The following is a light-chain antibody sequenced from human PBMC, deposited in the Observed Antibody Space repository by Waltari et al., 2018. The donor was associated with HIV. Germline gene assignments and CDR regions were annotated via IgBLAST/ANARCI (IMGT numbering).Light chain of an antibody. CDR3: SSYTSSSTLV. Sequence: QSALTQPASVSGFPGQSITISCTGTSSDVGGYNYVSWYQQHSGKAPKLMIYEVSTRPSGVSHRFSGSKSGNTASLTISGLQAEDEADYYCSSYTSSSTLVFGGGTKLTVL. CDR1: SSDVGGYNY. J-gene: IGLJ2*01. CDR2: EVS. V-gene: IGLV2-14*01.